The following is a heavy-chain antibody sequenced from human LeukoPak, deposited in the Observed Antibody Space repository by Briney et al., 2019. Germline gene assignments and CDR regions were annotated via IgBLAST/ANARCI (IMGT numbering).Heavy chain of an antibody. V-gene: IGHV3-23*01. J-gene: IGHJ4*02. CDR1: GFIFRNYG. CDR3: AKSPVRGYGDPKTDY. Sequence: GGSLRLSCAASGFIFRNYGMSWVRQAPGKGLEWVSSINSGGGNTYYADSVKGRFTISRDNSDNTVYLQMNSLRDEDTAIYYCAKSPVRGYGDPKTDYWGQGTLVTVSS. D-gene: IGHD4-17*01. CDR2: INSGGGNT.